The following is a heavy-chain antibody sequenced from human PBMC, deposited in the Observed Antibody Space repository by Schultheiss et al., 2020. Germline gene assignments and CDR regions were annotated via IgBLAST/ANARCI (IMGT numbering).Heavy chain of an antibody. V-gene: IGHV4-34*01. J-gene: IGHJ3*01. CDR1: GGSFSGYY. D-gene: IGHD6-13*01. Sequence: SETLSLTCAVYGGSFSGYYWSWIRQPPGKGLEWIGEINHSGSTNYNPSLKSRVTISVDKSKNQFSLKLSSVTAADTAVYYCARHAQLADDAFDVWGQGPMVTVSS. CDR2: INHSGST. CDR3: ARHAQLADDAFDV.